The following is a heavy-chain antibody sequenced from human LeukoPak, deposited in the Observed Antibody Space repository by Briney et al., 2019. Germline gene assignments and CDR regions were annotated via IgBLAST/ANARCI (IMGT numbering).Heavy chain of an antibody. D-gene: IGHD3-3*01. CDR1: GYTLTELS. V-gene: IGHV1-24*01. J-gene: IGHJ3*02. Sequence: ASVKVSCKVSGYTLTELSMHWVRQAPGKGLEWMGGFDPEDGETIYAQKFQGRVTMTEDTSTDTAYMELSSLRSEDTAVYYCATLRFLEWSKVPLAFDIWGQGTMVTVSS. CDR3: ATLRFLEWSKVPLAFDI. CDR2: FDPEDGET.